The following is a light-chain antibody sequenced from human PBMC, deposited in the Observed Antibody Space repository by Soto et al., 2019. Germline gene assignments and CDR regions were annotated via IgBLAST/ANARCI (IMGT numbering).Light chain of an antibody. CDR1: QSVTSNY. CDR3: QQYGSSPGT. CDR2: GAS. J-gene: IGKJ1*01. Sequence: EIVLKQSPGTLSSSPAERATLSCRASQSVTSNYLACYQQKPGQAPKLLFFGASIRATGLPDRFSGGGSGTDFTLTISRLEPEDFAVYYCQQYGSSPGTFGQGTKVDIK. V-gene: IGKV3-20*01.